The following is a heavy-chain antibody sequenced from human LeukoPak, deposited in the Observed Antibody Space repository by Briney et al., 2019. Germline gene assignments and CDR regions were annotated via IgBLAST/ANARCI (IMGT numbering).Heavy chain of an antibody. Sequence: GGSLRLSCAVSGFSVSTNYMSWVRQAPGKGPEWVSVLYGGGNTYYADSVKGRFTISRDNSKNTLYLQMNSLRAEDTAVYYCAKESTTDYYGSGSYYSYVDYWGQGTLVTVSS. J-gene: IGHJ4*02. CDR3: AKESTTDYYGSGSYYSYVDY. D-gene: IGHD3-10*01. CDR2: LYGGGNT. V-gene: IGHV3-53*01. CDR1: GFSVSTNY.